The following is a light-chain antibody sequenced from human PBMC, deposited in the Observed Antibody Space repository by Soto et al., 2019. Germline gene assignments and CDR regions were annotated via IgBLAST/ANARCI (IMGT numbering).Light chain of an antibody. CDR1: SSNIGSNY. J-gene: IGLJ2*01. CDR2: SNN. Sequence: QYVLTQPPSASGTPGQRVTISCSGSSSNIGSNYVYWYQQLSGTAPKLLIYSNNQRPSGVPDRFSGSKSGTSASLAISGLQSEDEADYYCAAWDDSLNGVVFGGGTKLTVL. CDR3: AAWDDSLNGVV. V-gene: IGLV1-44*01.